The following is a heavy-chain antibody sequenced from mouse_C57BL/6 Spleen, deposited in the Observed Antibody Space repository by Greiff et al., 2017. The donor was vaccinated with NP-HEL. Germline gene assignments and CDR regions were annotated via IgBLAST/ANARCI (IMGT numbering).Heavy chain of an antibody. CDR3: ARSDYSKKGFDY. D-gene: IGHD2-5*01. CDR2: IYPRSGNT. J-gene: IGHJ2*01. Sequence: QVQLQQSGAELARPGASVKLSCKASGYTFTSYGISWVKQRTGQGLEWIGEIYPRSGNTYYNEKFKGKATLTADKSSSTAYMELRSLTSEDSAVYFWARSDYSKKGFDYWGQGTTLTVSS. V-gene: IGHV1-81*01. CDR1: GYTFTSYG.